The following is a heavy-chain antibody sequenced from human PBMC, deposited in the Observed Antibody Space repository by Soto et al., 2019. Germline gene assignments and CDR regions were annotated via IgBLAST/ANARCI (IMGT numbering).Heavy chain of an antibody. CDR3: ARDIGITMVRGVIIGESDGMDV. Sequence: QVQLVESGGGVVQPGRSLRLSCAASGFTFSSYGMHWVRQAPGKGLEWVAVIWYDGSNKYYADSVKGRFTISRDNSKNTLYLQMNSLRAEDTAMYYCARDIGITMVRGVIIGESDGMDVWGQGTTVTVSS. J-gene: IGHJ6*02. D-gene: IGHD3-10*01. CDR1: GFTFSSYG. V-gene: IGHV3-33*01. CDR2: IWYDGSNK.